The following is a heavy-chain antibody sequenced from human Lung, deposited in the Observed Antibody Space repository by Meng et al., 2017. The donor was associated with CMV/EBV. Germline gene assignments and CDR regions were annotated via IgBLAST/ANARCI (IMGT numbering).Heavy chain of an antibody. CDR2: INPSGGST. CDR3: STSCSQGGYYYYYGMDV. D-gene: IGHD2-2*01. V-gene: IGHV1-46*01. CDR1: GYTFTSYY. Sequence: ASVKVSCKASGYTFTSYYMHWVRQAPGQGLEWMGIINPSGGSTSYAQKFQGRVTMTRDTSTSTVYMELSSLRSEDTAVYYCSTSCSQGGYYYYYGMDVWGQGTTVTVSS. J-gene: IGHJ6*02.